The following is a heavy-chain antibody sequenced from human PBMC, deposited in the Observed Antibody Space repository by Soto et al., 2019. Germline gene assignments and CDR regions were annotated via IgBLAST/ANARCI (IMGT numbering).Heavy chain of an antibody. CDR3: AHTAAVAGVVTAIGDFDY. CDR1: GFSLSTSGVG. Sequence: QITLKESGPTLVKPTQTLTLTCTFSGFSLSTSGVGVGWIRQPPGKALEWLALIYWDDDKRYSPSLKSRLTITKDTSKNQVVLTMTNMDPVDTATYYCAHTAAVAGVVTAIGDFDYWGQGTLVTVSS. V-gene: IGHV2-5*02. D-gene: IGHD6-19*01. J-gene: IGHJ4*02. CDR2: IYWDDDK.